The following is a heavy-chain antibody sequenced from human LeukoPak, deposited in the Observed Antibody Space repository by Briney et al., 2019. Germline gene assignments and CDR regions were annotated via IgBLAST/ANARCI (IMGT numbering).Heavy chain of an antibody. CDR1: GGSISSSSYY. CDR3: ARHRRNTMIGTVSSRGFDY. D-gene: IGHD3-22*01. Sequence: SETLSLTCTVSGGSISSSSYYWGWIRQPPGKGLEWIGYIYYSGSTNYNPSLKSRVTISVDTSKNQFSLKLSSVTAADTAMYYCARHRRNTMIGTVSSRGFDYWGQGTLVTVSS. J-gene: IGHJ4*02. V-gene: IGHV4-61*05. CDR2: IYYSGST.